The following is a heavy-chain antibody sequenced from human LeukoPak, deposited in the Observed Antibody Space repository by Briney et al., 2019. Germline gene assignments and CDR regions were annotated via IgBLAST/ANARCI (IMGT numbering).Heavy chain of an antibody. Sequence: GVSLTVSCAASGLRFNKYVLIWVRQAPGRGLEWVSTINVSDGNTYYAHSVKGRFPISRDNSKNTIYLQMNRLRAEATAVYYCAKDWGGGGGAWYLGDYWGQGTLVTVS. D-gene: IGHD6-13*01. CDR2: INVSDGNT. CDR3: AKDWGGGGGAWYLGDY. V-gene: IGHV3-23*01. CDR1: GLRFNKYV. J-gene: IGHJ4*02.